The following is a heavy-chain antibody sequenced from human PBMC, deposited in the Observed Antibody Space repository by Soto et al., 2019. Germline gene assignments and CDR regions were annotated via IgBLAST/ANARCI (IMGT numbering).Heavy chain of an antibody. CDR1: GFTFSSYA. J-gene: IGHJ4*02. CDR2: ISSSGDST. D-gene: IGHD2-15*01. Sequence: PGGSLRLSCAASGFTFSSYAMNWVRQAPGKGQEWVSAISSSGDSTYYADSVKGRITISRDNSKNTQYQQMNSLRAEDKALYFCAIASVRGSPGRNLFDYWGQGSLVTVSS. V-gene: IGHV3-23*01. CDR3: AIASVRGSPGRNLFDY.